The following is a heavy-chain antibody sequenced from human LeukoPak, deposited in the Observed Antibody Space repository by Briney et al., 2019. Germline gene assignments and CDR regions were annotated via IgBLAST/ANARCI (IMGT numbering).Heavy chain of an antibody. CDR3: ARFPTYDSSGYQDFDY. J-gene: IGHJ4*02. D-gene: IGHD3-22*01. V-gene: IGHV1-69*13. Sequence: SVKVSCKASGGTFSSYAISWVRQAPGQGLEWMGGIIPIFGTANYAQKFQGRVTITADESTSTAYMELSSLRSEDTDVYYCARFPTYDSSGYQDFDYWGQGTLVTVSS. CDR1: GGTFSSYA. CDR2: IIPIFGTA.